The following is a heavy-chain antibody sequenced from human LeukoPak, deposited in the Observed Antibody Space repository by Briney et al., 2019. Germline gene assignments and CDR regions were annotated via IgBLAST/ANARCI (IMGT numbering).Heavy chain of an antibody. D-gene: IGHD3-22*01. Sequence: PGGSLRLSCAASGFTFSSYAMSWVRPAPGKGLEWVSAISGSGGSTYYADSVKGRFTISRDNSKNTLYLQMNRLRAEDTAVYYCAKDRGSLPFVYYYDSSGYYSYWGQGTLVTVSS. J-gene: IGHJ4*02. V-gene: IGHV3-23*01. CDR3: AKDRGSLPFVYYYDSSGYYSY. CDR2: ISGSGGST. CDR1: GFTFSSYA.